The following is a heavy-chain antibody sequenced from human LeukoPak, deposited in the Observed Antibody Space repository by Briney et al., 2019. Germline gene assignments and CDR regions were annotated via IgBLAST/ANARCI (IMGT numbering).Heavy chain of an antibody. V-gene: IGHV4-59*01. CDR2: IYYSGST. CDR1: GGSISSYY. J-gene: IGHJ3*02. D-gene: IGHD3-22*01. Sequence: PSETLSLTCTVSGGSISSYYWSWIRQPPGKGLEWIGYIYYSGSTNYNPSLRSRVTISVDTSKNQFSLKLSSVTAADTAVYYCAREPDSSGYGDDAFDIWGQGTMVTVSS. CDR3: AREPDSSGYGDDAFDI.